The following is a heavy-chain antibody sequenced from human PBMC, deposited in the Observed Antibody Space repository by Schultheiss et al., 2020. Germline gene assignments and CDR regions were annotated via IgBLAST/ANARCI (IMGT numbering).Heavy chain of an antibody. D-gene: IGHD6-6*01. CDR3: AKESWGIAARRPADY. V-gene: IGHV3-33*06. J-gene: IGHJ4*02. CDR2: IWYDGSNK. CDR1: GFTFSSYG. Sequence: WGSLRLSCAASGFTFSSYGMHWVRQAPGKGLEWVAVIWYDGSNKYYADSVKGRFTISRDNSKNTLYLQMNSLRAEDTAVYYCAKESWGIAARRPADYWGQGTLVTVSS.